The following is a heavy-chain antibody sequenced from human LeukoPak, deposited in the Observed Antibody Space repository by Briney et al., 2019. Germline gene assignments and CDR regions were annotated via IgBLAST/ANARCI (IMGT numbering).Heavy chain of an antibody. CDR2: INPKNGGT. CDR1: GYTFTDYH. J-gene: IGHJ5*02. D-gene: IGHD3-9*01. V-gene: IGHV1-2*02. Sequence: VASVKVSCKASGYTFTDYHIHWVRQAPGQGLEWLGWINPKNGGTKYARKFWGRFTLTEDTSSGTAYMELNRLTSDDTAVYYCARGHYDILTGKSKNWFDPWGQGTLVTVSS. CDR3: ARGHYDILTGKSKNWFDP.